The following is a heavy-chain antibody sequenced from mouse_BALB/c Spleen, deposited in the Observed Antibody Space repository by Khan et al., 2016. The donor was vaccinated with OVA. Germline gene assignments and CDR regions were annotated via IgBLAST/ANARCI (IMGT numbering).Heavy chain of an antibody. V-gene: IGHV5-6*01. CDR1: GFTFSTYG. CDR2: VSTGGSYT. J-gene: IGHJ3*01. Sequence: EVELVESGGDLVKPGGSLKLSCAASGFTFSTYGMSWVRQAPAKRLEWVATVSTGGSYTYYPASVKGRFTISRDNAKNTLYLQMSGLGSEDTARFYCTRRAYYYDSEGFAYWGQGTLVTVSA. CDR3: TRRAYYYDSEGFAY. D-gene: IGHD1-1*01.